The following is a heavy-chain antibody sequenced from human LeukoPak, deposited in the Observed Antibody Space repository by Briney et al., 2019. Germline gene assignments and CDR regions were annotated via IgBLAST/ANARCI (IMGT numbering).Heavy chain of an antibody. CDR1: GFTFSSYA. D-gene: IGHD6-13*01. V-gene: IGHV3-48*03. CDR2: ISSSGSTI. Sequence: PGGSLRLSCAASGFTFSSYAMSWVRQAPGKGLEWVSYISSSGSTIYYADSVKGRFTISRDNAKNSLYLQMNSLRAEDTAVYYCARDARQQLDPWGQGTLVTVSS. CDR3: ARDARQQLDP. J-gene: IGHJ5*02.